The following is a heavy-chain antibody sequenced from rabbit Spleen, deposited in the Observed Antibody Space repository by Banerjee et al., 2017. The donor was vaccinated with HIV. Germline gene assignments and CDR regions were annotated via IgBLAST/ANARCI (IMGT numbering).Heavy chain of an antibody. CDR3: VRDGSGGISYYFNL. CDR1: GFSFSSNW. J-gene: IGHJ4*01. CDR2: IDINDGDT. Sequence: LEESGGGLVKPGGSLTLTCTVSGFSFSSNWICWVRQAPGKGLEWIACIDINDGDTDYANWPKGRFTISSHNAQNTLYLQLSSLTAADTATYFCVRDGSGGISYYFNLWGPGTLVTVS. V-gene: IGHV1S45*01. D-gene: IGHD1-1*01.